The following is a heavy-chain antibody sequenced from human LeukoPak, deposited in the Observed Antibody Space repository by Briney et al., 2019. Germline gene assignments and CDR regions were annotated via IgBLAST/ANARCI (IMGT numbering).Heavy chain of an antibody. CDR3: ARRIAAAGTSYYYYYYYMDV. CDR2: INHSGST. V-gene: IGHV4-34*01. Sequence: PSETLSLTCAVYGGSFSGYYWSWIRQPPGKGLEWVGEINHSGSTNYNPSLKRRVTISVDTSKNQFSLKLSSVTAADTAVYYCARRIAAAGTSYYYYYYYMDVWGKGTTVTISS. J-gene: IGHJ6*03. CDR1: GGSFSGYY. D-gene: IGHD6-13*01.